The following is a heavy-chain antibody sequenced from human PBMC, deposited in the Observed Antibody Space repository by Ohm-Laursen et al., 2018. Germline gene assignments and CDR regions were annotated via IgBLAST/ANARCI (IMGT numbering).Heavy chain of an antibody. CDR3: AREGVTTTDE. V-gene: IGHV3-11*01. J-gene: IGHJ4*02. Sequence: GSLRLSCAASGFTFSDYYMSWIRQTPGKGLEWLSFISGSGSMVYYADSVKGRFTISRDNAKNSLFLQMNSLRDDDTALYYCAREGVTTTDEWGQGTLVTVSS. D-gene: IGHD1-1*01. CDR1: GFTFSDYY. CDR2: ISGSGSMV.